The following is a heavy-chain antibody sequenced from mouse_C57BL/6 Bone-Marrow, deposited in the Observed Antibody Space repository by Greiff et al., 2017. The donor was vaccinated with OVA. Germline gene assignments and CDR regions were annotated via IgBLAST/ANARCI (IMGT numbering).Heavy chain of an antibody. J-gene: IGHJ1*03. Sequence: VQLQQSGAELARPGASVKLSCKASGYTFTSYGISWVKQRTGQGLEWIGEIYPRSGNTYYNEKFKGKATLTADKSSSTAYMELRSLTSEDSAVYFCARLDYGSREDWYFDDWGTGTTVTVSS. CDR3: ARLDYGSREDWYFDD. D-gene: IGHD1-1*01. CDR1: GYTFTSYG. CDR2: IYPRSGNT. V-gene: IGHV1-81*01.